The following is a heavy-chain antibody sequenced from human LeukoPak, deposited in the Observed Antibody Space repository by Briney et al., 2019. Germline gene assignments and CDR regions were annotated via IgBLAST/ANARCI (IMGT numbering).Heavy chain of an antibody. J-gene: IGHJ4*02. V-gene: IGHV3-30*02. Sequence: GGSLRLSCAASGFTFSSYGMHWVRQAPGKGLEWVAFIRYDGSNKYYADSVKGRFTISRDNSENTLYLQMNSLRAEDTAVYYCAKPTRITIFGVAEYYFDYWGQGTLVTVSS. CDR3: AKPTRITIFGVAEYYFDY. D-gene: IGHD3-3*01. CDR1: GFTFSSYG. CDR2: IRYDGSNK.